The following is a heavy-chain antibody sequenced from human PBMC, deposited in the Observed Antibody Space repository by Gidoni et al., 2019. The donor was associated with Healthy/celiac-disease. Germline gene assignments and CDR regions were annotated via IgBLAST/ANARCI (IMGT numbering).Heavy chain of an antibody. CDR1: GFTFSSYA. D-gene: IGHD4-17*01. Sequence: EVQLLESGGGLVQPGGSLRLSCAASGFTFSSYAMSWVRQAPGKGLEWVSAISGSGGSTYYADSVKGRFTISRDNSKNTLYLQMNSLRAKDTAVYYCAKGTTVTTDYFDYWGQGTLVTVSS. CDR2: ISGSGGST. J-gene: IGHJ4*02. V-gene: IGHV3-23*01. CDR3: AKGTTVTTDYFDY.